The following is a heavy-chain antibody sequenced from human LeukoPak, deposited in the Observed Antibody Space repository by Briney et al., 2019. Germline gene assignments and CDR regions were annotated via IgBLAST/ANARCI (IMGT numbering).Heavy chain of an antibody. CDR1: GFTFSSYE. Sequence: GGSLRLSCAASGFTFSSYEMNWVRQAPGKGLEWVSYISSSGSTIYYADFVKGRFTISRDNAKNSLYLQMNSLRAEDTAVYYCARVGGDYYDSSGYSPVFDYWGQGTLVTVSS. V-gene: IGHV3-48*03. J-gene: IGHJ4*02. CDR2: ISSSGSTI. D-gene: IGHD3-22*01. CDR3: ARVGGDYYDSSGYSPVFDY.